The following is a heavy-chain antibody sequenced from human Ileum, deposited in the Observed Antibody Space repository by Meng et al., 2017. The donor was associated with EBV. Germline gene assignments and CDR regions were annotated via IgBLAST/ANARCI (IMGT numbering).Heavy chain of an antibody. J-gene: IGHJ5*02. CDR2: ISYTGST. CDR3: ARALNYDLFTDYYMSYFDP. CDR1: GGSISNGDYY. V-gene: IGHV4-30-4*01. Sequence: VQLQESGPGLVTSSXXLSLTCVVSGGSISNGDYYWSWLRQPPGKGLEWIGFISYTGSTYYNPSLNSRVTISVDTSKREFSLKLTSVTAADTAVYYCARALNYDLFTDYYMSYFDPLGPGALGTVSS. D-gene: IGHD3-9*01.